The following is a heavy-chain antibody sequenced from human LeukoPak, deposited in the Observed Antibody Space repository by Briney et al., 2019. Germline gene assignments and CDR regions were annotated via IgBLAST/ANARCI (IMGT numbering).Heavy chain of an antibody. J-gene: IGHJ6*03. CDR3: ARGHRGGYCSSTSCYVAYYYYMDV. D-gene: IGHD2-2*01. V-gene: IGHV4-61*01. Sequence: SETLSLTCAVSGGSISSSNWWSWIRQPPGKGLEWIGYIYYSGSTNYNPSLKSRVTISVDTSKNQFSLKLSSVTAADTAVYYCARGHRGGYCSSTSCYVAYYYYMDVWGKGTTVTISS. CDR1: GGSISSSNW. CDR2: IYYSGST.